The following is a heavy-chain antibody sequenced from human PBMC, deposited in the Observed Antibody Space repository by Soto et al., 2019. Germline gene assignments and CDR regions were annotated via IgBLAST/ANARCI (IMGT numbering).Heavy chain of an antibody. CDR2: MTNAGST. CDR1: GGSVSSSGSH. CDR3: ARWDYYHAMDA. J-gene: IGHJ6*02. Sequence: QVQLQESGPGLVRPSETLSLTCIVSGGSVSSSGSHWNWIRQPPGKGLEWIGYMTNAGSTKYNPSLESRVTISLDTSKNAFSLKLTSVTAADTAVYYCARWDYYHAMDAWGQGTTVAVSS. V-gene: IGHV4-61*08.